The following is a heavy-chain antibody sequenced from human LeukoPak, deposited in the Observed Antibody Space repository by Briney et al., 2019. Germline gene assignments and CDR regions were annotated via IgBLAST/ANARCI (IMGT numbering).Heavy chain of an antibody. CDR3: AAGPGYYDSSGYYYEGEFDY. CDR2: IYSGGST. CDR1: GFSASNAW. V-gene: IGHV3-66*01. D-gene: IGHD3-22*01. J-gene: IGHJ4*02. Sequence: PGGSLRLSCEASGFSASNAWMSWVRQAPGKGLEWVSVIYSGGSTYYADSVKGRFTISRDNSKNTLYLQMNSLRAEDTAVYYCAAGPGYYDSSGYYYEGEFDYWGQGTLVTVSS.